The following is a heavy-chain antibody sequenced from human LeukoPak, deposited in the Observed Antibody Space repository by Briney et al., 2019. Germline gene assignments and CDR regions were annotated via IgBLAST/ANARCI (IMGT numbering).Heavy chain of an antibody. J-gene: IGHJ4*02. CDR2: IKEDGSVK. V-gene: IGHV3-7*04. Sequence: PGGSLRLACEGSGFIFSHYWMSWVRQAPGKGLEWVANIKEDGSVKYYVDTVKGRFTISRDNAKNSVHLQMNSLRAEDTAVYYCAKDYVSGDGYWDFDYWGQGTLVTVSS. CDR1: GFIFSHYW. D-gene: IGHD5-24*01. CDR3: AKDYVSGDGYWDFDY.